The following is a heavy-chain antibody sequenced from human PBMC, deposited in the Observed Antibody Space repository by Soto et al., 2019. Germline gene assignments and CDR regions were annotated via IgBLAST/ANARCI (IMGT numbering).Heavy chain of an antibody. D-gene: IGHD5-12*01. J-gene: IGHJ5*02. V-gene: IGHV4-61*01. CDR3: ARGLDIVATISGFWFDP. CDR1: GGSVSSGNYY. Sequence: PSETLSLTCTVSGGSVSSGNYYWSWIRQPPGKGLEWIGEINHSGSTNYNPSLKSRVTISVDTSKNQFSLKLSSVTAADTAVYYCARGLDIVATISGFWFDPWGQGTLVTVSS. CDR2: INHSGST.